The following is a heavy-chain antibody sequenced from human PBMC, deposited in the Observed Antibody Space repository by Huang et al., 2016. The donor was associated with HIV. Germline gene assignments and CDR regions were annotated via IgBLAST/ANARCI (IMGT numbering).Heavy chain of an antibody. J-gene: IGHJ4*02. D-gene: IGHD6-13*01. CDR2: INHGGTT. V-gene: IGHV4-34*01. CDR3: ARGGAAAGAF. Sequence: QVQLQQWGAGLLKPSETLSLTCAVYGGSVRGYFWSWIRQPPGKGLEWIGEINHGGTTKYNPSLKSRVSMSVDTSKNQFYLKLTSVTAADTGLYFCARGGAAAGAFWGQGSLVTVSS. CDR1: GGSVRGYF.